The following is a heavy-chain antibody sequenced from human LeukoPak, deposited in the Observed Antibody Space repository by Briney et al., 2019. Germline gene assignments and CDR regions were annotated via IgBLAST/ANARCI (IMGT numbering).Heavy chain of an antibody. CDR3: ARDRDGYDILTGHYYYYMDV. CDR2: ISSSRSYI. D-gene: IGHD3-9*01. V-gene: IGHV3-21*01. J-gene: IGHJ6*03. CDR1: GFIFSSYS. Sequence: GGSLRLSCAASGFIFSSYSMNWVRQAPGKGLEWVSYISSSRSYIYYADSVKGRFTISRDNAKNSLYLQMNSLRAEDTAVYYCARDRDGYDILTGHYYYYMDVWGKGTTVTISS.